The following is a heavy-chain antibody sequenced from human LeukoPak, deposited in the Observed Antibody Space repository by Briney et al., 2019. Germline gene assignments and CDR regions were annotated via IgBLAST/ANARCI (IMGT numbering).Heavy chain of an antibody. CDR1: GFIFSSYS. CDR3: ARDLDTVQSNFDY. J-gene: IGHJ4*02. D-gene: IGHD2-8*02. V-gene: IGHV3-21*01. Sequence: PGGSLRLSCAASGFIFSSYSMNWVRQAPGKGLEWVSSISSSSSYIYYADSVKGRFTISRDSAKNSLYLQMNSLRAEDTAVYHCARDLDTVQSNFDYWGQGTLVTVSS. CDR2: ISSSSSYI.